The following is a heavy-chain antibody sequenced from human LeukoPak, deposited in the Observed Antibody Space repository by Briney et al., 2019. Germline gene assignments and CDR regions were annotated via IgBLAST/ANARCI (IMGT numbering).Heavy chain of an antibody. J-gene: IGHJ5*02. D-gene: IGHD4-23*01. CDR2: INHSGST. Sequence: SETLSLTCAVYGGSFSGYYWSWIRQPPGKGLEWIGEINHSGSTNYNPSLKSRVTISVDTSKNRFSLKLSSVTAADTAVYYCATWVYGGNSPNWFDPWGQGTLVTVSS. V-gene: IGHV4-34*01. CDR3: ATWVYGGNSPNWFDP. CDR1: GGSFSGYY.